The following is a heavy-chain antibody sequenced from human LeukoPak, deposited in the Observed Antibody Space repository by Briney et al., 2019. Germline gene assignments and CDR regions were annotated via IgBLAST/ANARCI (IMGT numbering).Heavy chain of an antibody. J-gene: IGHJ5*02. V-gene: IGHV1-69*06. D-gene: IGHD6-13*01. CDR1: GGTFSSYA. CDR3: ARAPGYSSRDWFDP. Sequence: SVKVSCKASGGTFSSYAISWVRQAPGQGLEWMGGIIPIFGTANYAQKFQGRVTITANKSTSTAYMELSSLRSEDTAVYYCARAPGYSSRDWFDPWGQGTLVTVSS. CDR2: IIPIFGTA.